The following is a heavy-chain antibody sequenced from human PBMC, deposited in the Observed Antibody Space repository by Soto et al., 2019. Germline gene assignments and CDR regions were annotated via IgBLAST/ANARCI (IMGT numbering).Heavy chain of an antibody. D-gene: IGHD6-6*01. CDR3: AGGGYSSSSSIDY. V-gene: IGHV6-1*01. Sequence: SQTLSLTCAISGDSVSSNSATWNWIRQSPSRGLEWLGRTYYRSKWYNAYSASVKSRITINPDTSNNQFSLQLISVTPEDTALYYCAGGGYSSSSSIDYWGQGTLVTVSS. CDR2: TYYRSKWYN. CDR1: GDSVSSNSAT. J-gene: IGHJ4*02.